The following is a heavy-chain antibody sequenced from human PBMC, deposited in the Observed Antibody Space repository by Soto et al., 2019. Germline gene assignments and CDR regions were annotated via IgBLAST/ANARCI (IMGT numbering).Heavy chain of an antibody. CDR3: ARDLGYDFWSGHFDY. V-gene: IGHV1-2*02. CDR2: INPNGGGT. J-gene: IGHJ4*02. Sequence: ASVKVSCKVSGYTFTGYYMHWVRQAPGQGLEWMGWINPNGGGTNYAQKFQGRVTMTRDTSISTAYMELSRLRSDDTAVYYCARDLGYDFWSGHFDYWGQGTLVTVSS. CDR1: GYTFTGYY. D-gene: IGHD3-3*01.